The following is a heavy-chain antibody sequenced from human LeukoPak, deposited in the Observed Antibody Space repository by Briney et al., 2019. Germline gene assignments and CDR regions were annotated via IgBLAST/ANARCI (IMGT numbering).Heavy chain of an antibody. CDR1: GFTFDDYA. V-gene: IGHV3-9*01. Sequence: GRSLRLSCGASGFTFDDYAMHWVRQAPGKGLEWVSGISWNSGSIGYADSVKGRFTISRDNAKNSLYLQMNSLRAEDTALYYCAKDRYYDSKYAFDIWGQGTMVTVSS. D-gene: IGHD3-22*01. CDR2: ISWNSGSI. J-gene: IGHJ3*02. CDR3: AKDRYYDSKYAFDI.